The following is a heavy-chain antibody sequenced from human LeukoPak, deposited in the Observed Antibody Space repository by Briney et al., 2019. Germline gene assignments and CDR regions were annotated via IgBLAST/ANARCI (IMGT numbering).Heavy chain of an antibody. V-gene: IGHV4-39*07. CDR3: ARDGGITIFGVVIFDAFDI. D-gene: IGHD3-3*01. J-gene: IGHJ3*02. Sequence: SETLSLTCTVSGGSISSSSYYWGWIRQPPGKGLEWIGSIYYSGSTYYNPSLKSRVTISVDTSKNQFSLKLSSVTAADTAVYYCARDGGITIFGVVIFDAFDIWGQGTMATVSS. CDR2: IYYSGST. CDR1: GGSISSSSYY.